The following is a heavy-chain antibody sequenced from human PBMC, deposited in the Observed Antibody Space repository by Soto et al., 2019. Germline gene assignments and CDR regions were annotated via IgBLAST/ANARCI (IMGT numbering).Heavy chain of an antibody. D-gene: IGHD3-10*01. J-gene: IGHJ5*01. CDR1: GFTFSSSW. CDR3: ARDPSLLWFGEPPRFDS. V-gene: IGHV3-74*01. Sequence: GVSLRLSCAASGFTFSSSWMSWVLQSPGKGLVWVSRINSDGSSTSYADSVKGRFTISRDNAKNTLYLQMNSLRAEDTAVYYCARDPSLLWFGEPPRFDSWGQGTLVTVSS. CDR2: INSDGSST.